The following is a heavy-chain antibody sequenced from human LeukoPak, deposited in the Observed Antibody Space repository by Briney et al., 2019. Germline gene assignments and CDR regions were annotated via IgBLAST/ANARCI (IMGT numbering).Heavy chain of an antibody. J-gene: IGHJ4*02. V-gene: IGHV3-7*03. Sequence: GGSLRLSCAASGFTFSSYWMSWVRQAPGKGLEWVANIKLDGSEKYYVDSVKGRFTISRDNAKNSLYLQMNSLRAEDTAVYYCARDRTHYDILTGYYSGLGYWGQGTLVTVSS. CDR1: GFTFSSYW. CDR3: ARDRTHYDILTGYYSGLGY. CDR2: IKLDGSEK. D-gene: IGHD3-9*01.